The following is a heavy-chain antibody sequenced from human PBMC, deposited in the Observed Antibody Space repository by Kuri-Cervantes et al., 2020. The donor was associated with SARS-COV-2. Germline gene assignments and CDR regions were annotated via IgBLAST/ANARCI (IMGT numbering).Heavy chain of an antibody. CDR2: ISSSSSYI. CDR3: ARAQQPNWFDP. V-gene: IGHV3-21*01. J-gene: IGHJ5*02. D-gene: IGHD5-18*01. Sequence: GESLKISCAASGFTFSSYSMNWVRQAPGKGLERVSSISSSSSYIYYADSVKGRFTISRDNAKNSLYLQMNSLRAEDTAVYYCARAQQPNWFDPWGQGTLVTVSS. CDR1: GFTFSSYS.